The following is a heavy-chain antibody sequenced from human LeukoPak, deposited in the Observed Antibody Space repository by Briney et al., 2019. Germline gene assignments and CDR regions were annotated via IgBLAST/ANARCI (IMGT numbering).Heavy chain of an antibody. CDR3: ARHMATPGTRGFDS. V-gene: IGHV4-4*02. J-gene: IGHJ4*01. CDR1: GGSISSANW. Sequence: SETLSLTCAVSGGSISSANWWSWVRQPPGKGLEWIGEIYLGGKTNYNPSLKSRVTISIDTSKNQFSLELISVTAADTALYYCARHMATPGTRGFDSWGQGTLVTVSS. CDR2: IYLGGKT. D-gene: IGHD5-24*01.